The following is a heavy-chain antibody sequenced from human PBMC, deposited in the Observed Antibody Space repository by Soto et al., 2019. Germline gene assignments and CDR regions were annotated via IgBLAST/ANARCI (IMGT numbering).Heavy chain of an antibody. J-gene: IGHJ3*02. Sequence: ASVKVSCKASGYTFASYAISWMRQAPGQGLEWMGWINANSGNTNYAQKLQGWVTMTRDTSISTAYMELSRLRSDDTAVYYCARAGGWELLDAFDIWGQGTMVTVSS. V-gene: IGHV1-2*04. CDR1: GYTFASYA. CDR3: ARAGGWELLDAFDI. D-gene: IGHD1-26*01. CDR2: INANSGNT.